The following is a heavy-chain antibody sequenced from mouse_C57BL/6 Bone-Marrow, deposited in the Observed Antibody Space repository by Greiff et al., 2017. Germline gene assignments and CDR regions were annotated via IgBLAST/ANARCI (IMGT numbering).Heavy chain of an antibody. CDR3: AREDYYGSSDAWFAY. Sequence: EVMLVESGGDLVKPGGSLKLSCAASGFTFSSYGMSWVRQTPDKSLAWVATISSGGSYTYYPHSVKGRFTISRDNAKNTLYLQMSSLKSEDTAMYYCAREDYYGSSDAWFAYWGQGTLVTVSA. V-gene: IGHV5-6*02. J-gene: IGHJ3*01. CDR1: GFTFSSYG. D-gene: IGHD1-1*01. CDR2: ISSGGSYT.